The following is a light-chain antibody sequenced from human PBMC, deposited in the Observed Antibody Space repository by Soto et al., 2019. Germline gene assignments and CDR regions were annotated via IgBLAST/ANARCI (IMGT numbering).Light chain of an antibody. CDR1: SGYVGTYSL. CDR2: EGH. CDR3: CLYVGVTTYV. V-gene: IGLV2-23*01. Sequence: QSALAQPASVSGSPGQSMTISCTGASGYVGTYSLVSWYQQHPGKAPKVVIYEGHKRPSGVPDRFSGSTSVNTASLTISRLQNAEEDDSHCCLYVGVTTYVFRTGTKVT. J-gene: IGLJ1*01.